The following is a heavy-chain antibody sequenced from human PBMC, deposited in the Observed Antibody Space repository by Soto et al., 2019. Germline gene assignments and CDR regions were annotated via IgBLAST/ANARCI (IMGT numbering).Heavy chain of an antibody. CDR3: AGDRGRGGGAYGMDV. J-gene: IGHJ6*02. V-gene: IGHV4-59*01. Sequence: QVQLQESGPGLVKPSETLSLTCTVSGGSISSYHWSWVRQPPGKGLEWIGYISYTGSTKYNPSLGSRVTTSVDTSKTQFSLKLSSVTAADTAVYYGAGDRGRGGGAYGMDVWGQGTTVTVSS. D-gene: IGHD1-26*01. CDR2: ISYTGST. CDR1: GGSISSYH.